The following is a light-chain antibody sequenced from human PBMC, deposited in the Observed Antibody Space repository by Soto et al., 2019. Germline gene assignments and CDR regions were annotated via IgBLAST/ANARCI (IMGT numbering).Light chain of an antibody. CDR3: QSYDSSLSGDV. Sequence: QSVLTQPPSVSAAPGQRVTISCTGSSSNIGAGYEAHWYQQVPGTAPKLLIYENNNRPSGVPDRFSGSKSGTSASLAITGLQAEDEAEYDCQSYDSSLSGDVFGTGTKVTVL. J-gene: IGLJ1*01. V-gene: IGLV1-40*01. CDR2: ENN. CDR1: SSNIGAGYE.